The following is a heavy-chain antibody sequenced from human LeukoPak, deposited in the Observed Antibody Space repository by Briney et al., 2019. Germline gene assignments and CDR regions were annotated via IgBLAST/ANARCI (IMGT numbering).Heavy chain of an antibody. D-gene: IGHD3-3*01. J-gene: IGHJ4*02. V-gene: IGHV1-18*01. CDR3: ARAITIFGVVNKFDY. CDR2: ISAYNGNT. CDR1: DYTLTSYG. Sequence: ASVKVSCKASDYTLTSYGISWVRQAPGQGLEWMGWISAYNGNTNYAQKLQGRVTMTTDTSTSTAYMELRSLRSDDTAVYYCARAITIFGVVNKFDYWGQGTLVTVSS.